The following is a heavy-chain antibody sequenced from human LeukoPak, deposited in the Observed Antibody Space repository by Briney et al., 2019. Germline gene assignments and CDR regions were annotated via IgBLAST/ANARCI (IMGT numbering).Heavy chain of an antibody. V-gene: IGHV1-2*02. J-gene: IGHJ6*02. CDR3: ARDSVVEPDYYYGMDV. Sequence: ASVKVSCKASGYTFTGYYMHWARQAPGQGLEWMGWINPNSGGTNYAQKFQGRVTMTRDTSISTAYMELSRLRSDDTAVYYCARDSVVEPDYYYGMDVWGQGTTVTVSS. D-gene: IGHD2-2*01. CDR2: INPNSGGT. CDR1: GYTFTGYY.